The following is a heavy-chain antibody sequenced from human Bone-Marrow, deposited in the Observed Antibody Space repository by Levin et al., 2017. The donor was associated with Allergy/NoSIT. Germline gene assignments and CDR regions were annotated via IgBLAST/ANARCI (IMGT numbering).Heavy chain of an antibody. D-gene: IGHD3-22*01. V-gene: IGHV4-39*01. Sequence: RPSETLSLTCTVSGGSISSSGYYWGWIRQPPGKGLEWIGSIYYSGSTYYNPSLKSRVTMSVDTSKNQFSLKLTSVTAADTAVYYCARRADYDSSGYYGYYFDYWGQGTLVTVSS. CDR2: IYYSGST. CDR3: ARRADYDSSGYYGYYFDY. CDR1: GGSISSSGYY. J-gene: IGHJ4*02.